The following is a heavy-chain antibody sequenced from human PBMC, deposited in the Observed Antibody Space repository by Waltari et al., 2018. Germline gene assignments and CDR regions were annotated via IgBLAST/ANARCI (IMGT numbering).Heavy chain of an antibody. J-gene: IGHJ4*02. Sequence: EVQVVESGGGLVQPGGSLKLSCATSGFSFSGSTIHWVRQTSGKGLEWVGRIRRQPYNYATAYSASVKGRFTISRDNAKNSLYLQMNSLRAEDTAVYYCARGGWGFYLDDWGQGTLVTFSS. CDR3: ARGGWGFYLDD. CDR1: GFSFSGST. CDR2: IRRQPYNYAT. D-gene: IGHD7-27*01. V-gene: IGHV3-73*01.